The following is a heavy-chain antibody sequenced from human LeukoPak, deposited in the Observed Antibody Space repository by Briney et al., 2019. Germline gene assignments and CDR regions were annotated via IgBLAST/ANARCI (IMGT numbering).Heavy chain of an antibody. Sequence: SQTLSLTCTVSGGSISSGGYYWSWIRQHPEKGLEWIGYIYYSGSTYYNPSLKSRVTISVDTSKNQFSLKLSSVTAADTAVYYCARVISSGLLRFSRNWFDPWGQGTLVTVSS. J-gene: IGHJ5*02. D-gene: IGHD3-3*01. CDR1: GGSISSGGYY. CDR3: ARVISSGLLRFSRNWFDP. V-gene: IGHV4-31*03. CDR2: IYYSGST.